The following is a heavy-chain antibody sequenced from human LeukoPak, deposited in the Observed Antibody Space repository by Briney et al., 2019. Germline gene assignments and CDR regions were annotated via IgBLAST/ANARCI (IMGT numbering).Heavy chain of an antibody. CDR2: ISSSSSTI. J-gene: IGHJ4*02. CDR1: GFTFSSYS. D-gene: IGHD3-3*01. CDR3: ARLSSHYDFWSGSPAY. Sequence: GGSLRLSCAASGFTFSSYSMNWVRQVPGKGLEWVSYISSSSSTIYYADSVKGRFTISRDNAKNSLYLQMNSLRAEDTAVYYCARLSSHYDFWSGSPAYWGQATLVTVSS. V-gene: IGHV3-48*01.